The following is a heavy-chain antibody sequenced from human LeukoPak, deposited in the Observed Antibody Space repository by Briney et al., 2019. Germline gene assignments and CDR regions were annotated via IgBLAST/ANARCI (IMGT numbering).Heavy chain of an antibody. D-gene: IGHD3-3*01. CDR3: ARVKGSGYRNSIDY. J-gene: IGHJ4*02. Sequence: GGSLRLSCAASGFTFSNYWMNWVRQAPGKGLEWVANIKQDGGEKSYVDYVKGRFTIARDNAKNSLYLQMNSLRAEDTALYYCARVKGSGYRNSIDYWGQGTLVTVSS. CDR2: IKQDGGEK. V-gene: IGHV3-7*03. CDR1: GFTFSNYW.